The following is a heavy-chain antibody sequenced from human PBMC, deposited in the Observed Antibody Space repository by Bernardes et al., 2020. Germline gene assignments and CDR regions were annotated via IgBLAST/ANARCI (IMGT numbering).Heavy chain of an antibody. V-gene: IGHV3-13*01. CDR2: IGTAGDT. D-gene: IGHD4-17*01. CDR3: ARVMGTVSYWYFDL. Sequence: GILRLSCAASGFTFSSYDMHWVRQATGKGLEWVSAIGTAGDTYYPGSVKGRFTISRENAKNSLYLQMNSLRAGDTAVYYCARVMGTVSYWYFDLWGRGTLVTVSS. CDR1: GFTFSSYD. J-gene: IGHJ2*01.